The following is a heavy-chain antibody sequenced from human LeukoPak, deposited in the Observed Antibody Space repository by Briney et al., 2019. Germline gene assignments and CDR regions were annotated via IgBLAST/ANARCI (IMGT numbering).Heavy chain of an antibody. Sequence: PGGSLRLSCAASGFTFSSYAMSWVRQAPGKGLEWVSVIYSGGSTYYADSVKGRFTISRDNSKNTLYLQMNSLRAEDTAVYYCARVYSPKQYYFDYWGQGTLVTVSS. V-gene: IGHV3-53*01. CDR2: IYSGGST. CDR3: ARVYSPKQYYFDY. CDR1: GFTFSSYA. J-gene: IGHJ4*02. D-gene: IGHD5-18*01.